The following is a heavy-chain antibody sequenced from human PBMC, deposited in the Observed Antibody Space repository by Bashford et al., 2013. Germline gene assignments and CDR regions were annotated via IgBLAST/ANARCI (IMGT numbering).Heavy chain of an antibody. D-gene: IGHD6-19*01. J-gene: IGHJ5*02. Sequence: ASVKVSCTASGYTFTDYHVHWVRQAPGQGLEWMGWINPNTGDTQYAQKFQGRVTMTRDTSINTAYMEVNRLTSDDTAVYFCARVDSTGWDNWFDPWGQGTVVTVSS. V-gene: IGHV1-2*02. CDR3: ARVDSTGWDNWFDP. CDR2: INPNTGDT. CDR1: GYTFTDYH.